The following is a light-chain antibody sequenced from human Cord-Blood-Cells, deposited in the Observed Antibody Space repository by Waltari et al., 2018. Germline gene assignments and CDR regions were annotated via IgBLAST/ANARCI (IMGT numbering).Light chain of an antibody. CDR1: QDISNY. CDR3: QQYDSYLIT. CDR2: DAS. J-gene: IGKJ5*01. V-gene: IGKV1-33*01. Sequence: DIQMTQSPSSLSASVGDRVTITCQASQDISNYLNWYQQKPEKAPKLLIYDASNLETGVPSRFSGSGSGTDFTFTISSLQPEDIATYYCQQYDSYLITFGQGTRLEIK.